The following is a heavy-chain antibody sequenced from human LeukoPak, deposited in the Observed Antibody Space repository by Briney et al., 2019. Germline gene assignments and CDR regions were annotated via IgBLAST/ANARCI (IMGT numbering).Heavy chain of an antibody. J-gene: IGHJ4*02. D-gene: IGHD5-18*01. Sequence: PSETLSLTCTVSGGSISSYYWNWIRQPAGKGLEWIGRIYTSGSTNYNPSLKSRVTISVDKSKNQFSLTLSSVTAADTAVYYCARVGSGRYNYGYSLVYWGQGTLVTVSS. V-gene: IGHV4-4*07. CDR2: IYTSGST. CDR1: GGSISSYY. CDR3: ARVGSGRYNYGYSLVY.